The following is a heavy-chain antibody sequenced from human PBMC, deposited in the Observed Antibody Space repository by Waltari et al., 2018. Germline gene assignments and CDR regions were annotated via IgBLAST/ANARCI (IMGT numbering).Heavy chain of an antibody. CDR2: IWYDGSNK. CDR3: VKDGFTTSGYFDL. J-gene: IGHJ2*01. V-gene: IGHV3-30*18. Sequence: QVQLVESGGGVVQPGRSLRLSCAASGFTFSSYGMHWVRQAPGKGLEWVAVIWYDGSNKYYADSVKGRFTISRDNSKNTLYLQMNSLRAEDTAMYYCVKDGFTTSGYFDLWGRGTLVTVSS. D-gene: IGHD2-2*01. CDR1: GFTFSSYG.